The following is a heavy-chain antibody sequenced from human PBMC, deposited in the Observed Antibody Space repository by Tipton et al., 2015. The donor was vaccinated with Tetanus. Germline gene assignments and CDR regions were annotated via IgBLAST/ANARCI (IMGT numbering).Heavy chain of an antibody. J-gene: IGHJ5*02. CDR2: ITYSRTT. Sequence: LRLSCTVSGGSLSTSHWAWIRQPPGKGLEWVGKITYSRTTNYNSSLKSRVTISLDTSTSQFSLKLNSVTAADSVVYYCARGRQRLVPAGFDLWGQGTLVTVSS. D-gene: IGHD6-13*01. V-gene: IGHV4-59*12. CDR1: GGSLSTSH. CDR3: ARGRQRLVPAGFDL.